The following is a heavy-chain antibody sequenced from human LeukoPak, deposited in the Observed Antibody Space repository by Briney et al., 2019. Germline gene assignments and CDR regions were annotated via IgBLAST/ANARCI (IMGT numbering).Heavy chain of an antibody. CDR2: IYSGGST. J-gene: IGHJ6*03. Sequence: PGGSLRLSCAASGFTVSSNYMSWVRQAPGKGLGWVSVIYSGGSTYYADSVKGRFTISRDNSKNTLYLQMNSLRAEDTAVYYCARVYSSGWSYYYYYMDVWGKGTTVTVSS. D-gene: IGHD6-19*01. V-gene: IGHV3-53*01. CDR3: ARVYSSGWSYYYYYMDV. CDR1: GFTVSSNY.